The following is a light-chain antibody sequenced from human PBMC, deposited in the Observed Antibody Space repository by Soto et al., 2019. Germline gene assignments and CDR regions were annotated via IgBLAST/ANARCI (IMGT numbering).Light chain of an antibody. CDR2: EVS. CDR1: SSDVGGYNS. Sequence: QSVLTQPASVSGSPGQSITISCTGTSSDVGGYNSVSWYQQHPGKAPKIMIFEVSNRPSGVSNRFSGSKSGNTASLTISGLQTEDEADYYCSSYTTSSTLVFGIGTKVNV. V-gene: IGLV2-14*01. CDR3: SSYTTSSTLV. J-gene: IGLJ1*01.